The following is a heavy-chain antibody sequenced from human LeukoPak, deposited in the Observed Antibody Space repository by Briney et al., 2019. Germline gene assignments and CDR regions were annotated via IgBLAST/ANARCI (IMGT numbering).Heavy chain of an antibody. J-gene: IGHJ6*02. V-gene: IGHV3-23*01. D-gene: IGHD7-27*01. CDR2: ISGSGGST. CDR1: GFTFSSYA. Sequence: GGSLRLSCAASGFTFSSYAMSWVRQAPGKGLEWVSAISGSGGSTYYADSVKGRFTISRDNSKNTLYLQMNSLRAEDTAVYYCAKPPPGAADYYYYGMDVWSQGTTVTVSS. CDR3: AKPPPGAADYYYYGMDV.